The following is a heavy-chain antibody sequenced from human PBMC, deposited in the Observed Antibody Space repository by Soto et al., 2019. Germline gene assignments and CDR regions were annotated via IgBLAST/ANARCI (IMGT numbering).Heavy chain of an antibody. V-gene: IGHV4-4*02. Sequence: PSETLSLTCAVSGGSISSSNWWSGVRQPPGKGLEWIGEIYHSGSTNYNPSLKSRVTISVDKSKNQFSLKLSSVTAADTAVYYCARVVTMVRGVHGMDVWGQGTTVTVSS. CDR3: ARVVTMVRGVHGMDV. CDR2: IYHSGST. CDR1: GGSISSSNW. J-gene: IGHJ6*02. D-gene: IGHD3-10*01.